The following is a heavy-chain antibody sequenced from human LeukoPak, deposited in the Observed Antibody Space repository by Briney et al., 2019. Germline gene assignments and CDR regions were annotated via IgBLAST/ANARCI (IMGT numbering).Heavy chain of an antibody. CDR1: GGSFSGYY. V-gene: IGHV4-34*01. Sequence: LETLSLTCAVYGGSFSGYYWSWIRQPPGKGLEWIGEINHSGSTNYNPSLKSRVTISVDTSKNQFSLKLSSVTAADTAVYYCARARAYQLLTRPNWFDPWGQGTLVTVSS. D-gene: IGHD2-2*01. CDR2: INHSGST. J-gene: IGHJ5*02. CDR3: ARARAYQLLTRPNWFDP.